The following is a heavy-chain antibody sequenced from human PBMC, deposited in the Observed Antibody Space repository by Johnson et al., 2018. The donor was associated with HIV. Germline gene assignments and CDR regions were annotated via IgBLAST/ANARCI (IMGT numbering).Heavy chain of an antibody. Sequence: MQLVESGGGLVQPGGSLRLSCAASGFTFSNAWMSWVRQAPGKGLEWVGRIKSKTEGGTTYYAAPVKGRFTISRDDSKNTLYLQMNSLRAEDTAVYYCARDDLRDTGAFDIWGQGTMVTVSS. D-gene: IGHD2-8*02. J-gene: IGHJ3*02. CDR2: IKSKTEGGTT. V-gene: IGHV3-15*01. CDR1: GFTFSNAW. CDR3: ARDDLRDTGAFDI.